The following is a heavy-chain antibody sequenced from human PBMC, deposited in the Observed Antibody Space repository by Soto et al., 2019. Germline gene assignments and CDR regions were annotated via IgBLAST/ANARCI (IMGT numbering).Heavy chain of an antibody. CDR2: INADSGIT. Sequence: ASVKVSCKASGYTFTSYAMHWVRQAPGQRLEWMGWINADSGITKSSQEFRDRVTFTRDTSANTVYMEMSSLRSEDTAMYYCAREVIRGVQFDYWGQGTLVTVSS. J-gene: IGHJ4*02. CDR1: GYTFTSYA. D-gene: IGHD3-10*01. CDR3: AREVIRGVQFDY. V-gene: IGHV1-3*01.